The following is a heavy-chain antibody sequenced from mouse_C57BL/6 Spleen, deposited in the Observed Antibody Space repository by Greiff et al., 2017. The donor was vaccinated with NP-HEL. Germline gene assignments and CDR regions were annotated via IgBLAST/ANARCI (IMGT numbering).Heavy chain of an antibody. Sequence: VQVVESGGGLVKPGGSLKLSCAASGFTFSSYAMSWVRQTPEKRLEWVATISDGGSYTYYPDNVKGRFTISRDNAKNNLYLQMSHLKSEDTAMYYCARVRSDYAMDYWGQGTSVTVSS. CDR2: ISDGGSYT. V-gene: IGHV5-4*01. J-gene: IGHJ4*01. CDR3: ARVRSDYAMDY. CDR1: GFTFSSYA.